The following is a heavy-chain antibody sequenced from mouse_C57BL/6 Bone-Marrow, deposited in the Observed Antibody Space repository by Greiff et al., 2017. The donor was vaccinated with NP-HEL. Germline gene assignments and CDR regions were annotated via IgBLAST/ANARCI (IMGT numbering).Heavy chain of an antibody. J-gene: IGHJ4*01. D-gene: IGHD1-1*01. CDR3: ARPTTVVAPYAMDY. Sequence: QVQLKQPGAELVRPGTSVKLSCKASGYTFTSYWMHWVKQRPGQDLEWIGVIDPSDSYTNYNQKFKGKATLTVDTSSSTAYMQLSSLTSEDSAVYYCARPTTVVAPYAMDYWGQGTSVTVSS. V-gene: IGHV1-59*01. CDR2: IDPSDSYT. CDR1: GYTFTSYW.